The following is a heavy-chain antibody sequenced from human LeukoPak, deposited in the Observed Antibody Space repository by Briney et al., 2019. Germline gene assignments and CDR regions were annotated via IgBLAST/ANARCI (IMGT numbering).Heavy chain of an antibody. J-gene: IGHJ4*02. CDR2: INHSGST. V-gene: IGHV4-34*01. Sequence: SETLSLTCAVYGGSFSGYYWSWIRQPPGKGLEWIGEINHSGSTNYNPSLKSRVTISADTSKNQFSLKLSSVTAADTAVYYCAREGGGYSYGYGLGYWGQGTLVTVSS. D-gene: IGHD5-18*01. CDR1: GGSFSGYY. CDR3: AREGGGYSYGYGLGY.